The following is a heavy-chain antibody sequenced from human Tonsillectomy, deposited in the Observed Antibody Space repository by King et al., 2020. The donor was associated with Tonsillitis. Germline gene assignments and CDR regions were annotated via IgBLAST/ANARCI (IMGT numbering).Heavy chain of an antibody. CDR1: GFTLSNAW. CDR3: TRELVVYYYALDV. D-gene: IGHD2-15*01. J-gene: IGHJ6*02. Sequence: VQLVESGGGLVKPGGSLRLSCAASGFTLSNAWMSWVRQAPGKGLEWVGRIKSKADGGTTDFAAPVKGRFTISRDDSKNTLYLQVNSLKTEDTAVYYCTRELVVYYYALDVWGQGTTVTVSS. V-gene: IGHV3-15*01. CDR2: IKSKADGGTT.